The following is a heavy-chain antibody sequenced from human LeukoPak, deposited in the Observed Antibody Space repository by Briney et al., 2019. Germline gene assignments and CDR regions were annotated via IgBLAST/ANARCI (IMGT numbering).Heavy chain of an antibody. CDR3: ARVVAATPVVDY. CDR1: GGSISSYY. D-gene: IGHD2-15*01. J-gene: IGHJ4*02. CDR2: IYYSGST. V-gene: IGHV4-59*01. Sequence: SETLSLTCTVSGGSISSYYWSWIRQPPGKGLEWIGYIYYSGSTNYNPSLKSRVTISVDTSKNQFSLKLSSVTAADTAVYYCARVVAATPVVDYWGQGTLVTVSS.